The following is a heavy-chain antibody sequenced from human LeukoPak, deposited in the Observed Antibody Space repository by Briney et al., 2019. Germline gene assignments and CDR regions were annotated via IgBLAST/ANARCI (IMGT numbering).Heavy chain of an antibody. CDR2: ISLYNGNT. J-gene: IGHJ4*02. D-gene: IGHD6-19*01. Sequence: ASVKVSCKASGYTFTSFGISWVRQAPGQGLEWLAWISLYNGNTNYAQKVQGRVTMTTDTSTSAAYMELRSLKSDDTAVYYCARDKDSAGSYDYWGQGTVVTVSS. CDR1: GYTFTSFG. CDR3: ARDKDSAGSYDY. V-gene: IGHV1-18*01.